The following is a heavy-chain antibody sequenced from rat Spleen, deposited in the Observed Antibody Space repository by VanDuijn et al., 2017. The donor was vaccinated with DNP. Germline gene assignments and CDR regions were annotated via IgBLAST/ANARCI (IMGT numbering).Heavy chain of an antibody. D-gene: IGHD1-11*01. V-gene: IGHV5-20*01. CDR2: ITSDGGRT. CDR1: GFTFSNYD. J-gene: IGHJ2*01. Sequence: EVQLVESGGGLVQPGRSVKLSCAASGFTFSNYDMAWVRQAPEKGLEWVATITSDGGRTYYRDTVKGRFTISRDNAKSILYLQMESLRSEDTATFYCTTDFERGYWGQGVMVTVSS. CDR3: TTDFERGY.